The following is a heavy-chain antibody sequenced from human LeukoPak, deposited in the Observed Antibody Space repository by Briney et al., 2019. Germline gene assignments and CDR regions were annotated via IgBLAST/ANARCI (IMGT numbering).Heavy chain of an antibody. CDR2: ISYDGSNK. D-gene: IGHD2-2*02. J-gene: IGHJ4*02. CDR1: GFTFSSYA. V-gene: IGHV3-30-3*01. Sequence: GRSLRLSCAASGFTFSSYAMHWVRQAPGKGLEWVAVISYDGSNKYYADSVKGRFTISRDNSKNTLYLQMNSLRAEDTAVYYCAREGNYCSSTSCYIGYSDYWGQGTLVTVSS. CDR3: AREGNYCSSTSCYIGYSDY.